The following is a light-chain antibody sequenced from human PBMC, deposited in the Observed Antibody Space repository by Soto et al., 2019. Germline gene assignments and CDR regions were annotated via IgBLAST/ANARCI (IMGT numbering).Light chain of an antibody. CDR2: AAS. CDR1: RSFASSY. CDR3: QQYGASPPYT. Sequence: EIVLTQSPGTLFLSPGERATLSCRASRSFASSYLAWYQHKPGQAPRLLIYAASIRATGVPDRFSGSGSGTDFTLTISRLEPEDSAVYYCQQYGASPPYTFGQGTKVEIK. J-gene: IGKJ2*01. V-gene: IGKV3-20*01.